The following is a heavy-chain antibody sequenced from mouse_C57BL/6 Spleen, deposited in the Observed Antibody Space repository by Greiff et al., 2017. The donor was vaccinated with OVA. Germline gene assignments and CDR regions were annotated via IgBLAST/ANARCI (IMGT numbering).Heavy chain of an antibody. J-gene: IGHJ2*01. V-gene: IGHV1-15*01. Sequence: VQLVESGAELVRPGASVTLSCKASGYTFTDYEMHWVKQTPVHGLEWIGAIDPETGGTAYNQKFKGKAILTADKSSSTAYMELRSLTSEDSAVYYCTRHYGSTLDYWGQGTTLTVSS. CDR1: GYTFTDYE. CDR3: TRHYGSTLDY. D-gene: IGHD1-1*01. CDR2: IDPETGGT.